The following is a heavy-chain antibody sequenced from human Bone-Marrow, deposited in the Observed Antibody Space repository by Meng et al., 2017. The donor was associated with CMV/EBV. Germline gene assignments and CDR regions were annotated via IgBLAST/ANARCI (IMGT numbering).Heavy chain of an antibody. D-gene: IGHD3-3*01. V-gene: IGHV3-74*01. CDR3: ARENDQRPSYDFWSGYYKVHYYGMDV. Sequence: GESLKISCAASGFTFSSYWMHWVRQAPGKGLVWVSRINSDGSSTSYADSVKGRFTISRDNAKNTLYLQMNSLRAEDTAVYYCARENDQRPSYDFWSGYYKVHYYGMDVWGQGTTVTVSS. J-gene: IGHJ6*02. CDR1: GFTFSSYW. CDR2: INSDGSST.